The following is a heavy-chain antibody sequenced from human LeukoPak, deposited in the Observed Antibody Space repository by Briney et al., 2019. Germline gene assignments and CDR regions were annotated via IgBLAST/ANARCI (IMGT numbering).Heavy chain of an antibody. J-gene: IGHJ4*02. CDR1: GHNLTQFS. Sequence: GASVKVSCKVSGHNLTQFSIDWVRQAPGKGLEWMGRFDLARGETTPAQKFQGRFTMTADTSTDTAYLELHRLTSEDTAVYYCATGSIVYDFWGQGTLVTVSS. D-gene: IGHD1-26*01. V-gene: IGHV1-24*01. CDR3: ATGSIVYDF. CDR2: FDLARGET.